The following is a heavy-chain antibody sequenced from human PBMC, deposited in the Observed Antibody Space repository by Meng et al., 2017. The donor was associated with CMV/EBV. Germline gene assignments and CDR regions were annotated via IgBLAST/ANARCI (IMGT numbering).Heavy chain of an antibody. CDR1: GFTFGDYA. CDR3: HMSGSSKGWYYGMDV. J-gene: IGHJ6*02. Sequence: GASLKISCTASGFTFGDYAMSWVRQAPGKGLEWVGFIRSKAYGGTTEYAASVKGRFTISRDDSKSIAYLQMNSLKTEDTAVYYCHMSGSSKGWYYGMDVWGQGTTVTVSS. D-gene: IGHD1-26*01. V-gene: IGHV3-49*04. CDR2: IRSKAYGGTT.